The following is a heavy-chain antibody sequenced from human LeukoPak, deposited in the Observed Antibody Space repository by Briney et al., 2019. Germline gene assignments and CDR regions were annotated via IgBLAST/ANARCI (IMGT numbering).Heavy chain of an antibody. D-gene: IGHD2-15*01. J-gene: IGHJ4*02. V-gene: IGHV4-59*08. CDR3: ATLWGASTPVFDS. CDR2: IHYSGAT. Sequence: SETLSLTCTVSGGSINYDYWSWIRQSPGKRLEWIGYIHYSGATNYSPSLNGRVTISVDTSKNQFSLKLSSVTAADTALYYCATLWGASTPVFDSWGQGTLVTVSS. CDR1: GGSINYDY.